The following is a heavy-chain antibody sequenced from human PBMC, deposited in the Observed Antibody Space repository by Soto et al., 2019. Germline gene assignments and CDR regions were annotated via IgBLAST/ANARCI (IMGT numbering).Heavy chain of an antibody. CDR3: ARSSGSAYGFDP. J-gene: IGHJ5*02. V-gene: IGHV1-18*01. CDR2: ISAYNGNT. D-gene: IGHD2-21*01. Sequence: QVQLVQSGAEVKKPGASVKVSCKASGYTFTSYGISWVRQAPGQGLEWMGWISAYNGNTNYAQKLQGRFTMPTDTSTRTAYMELRSLRSYDTAVYYCARSSGSAYGFDPWGQGTLVTVSS. CDR1: GYTFTSYG.